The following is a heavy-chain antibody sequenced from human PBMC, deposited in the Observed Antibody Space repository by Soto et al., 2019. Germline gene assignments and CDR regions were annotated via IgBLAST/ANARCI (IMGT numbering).Heavy chain of an antibody. D-gene: IGHD2-15*01. CDR2: IWYDGSKK. V-gene: IGHV3-33*01. J-gene: IGHJ4*02. Sequence: QVQLVESGGGVVQPGRSLRLSCAASGFTFSSYGMHWVRQAPGKGLEWVAVIWYDGSKKYYADSVKGRFTISRDNSKNTLYLQMNSLRAEDTAVYYCASHCSGGSCYLTGFYWGQGTLVTVSS. CDR3: ASHCSGGSCYLTGFY. CDR1: GFTFSSYG.